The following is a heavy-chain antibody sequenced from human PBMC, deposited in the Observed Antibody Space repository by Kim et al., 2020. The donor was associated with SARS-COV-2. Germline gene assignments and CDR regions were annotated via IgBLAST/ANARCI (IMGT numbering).Heavy chain of an antibody. Sequence: GESLKISCQVSGYSFTDYWIGWVRQMPGKGLEWMGIIYPDDSETRYSPSFQGQVTISADKSTSTAYLQWSSLKTSDTAMYYCSKIEGRFDPWGQGTQVTVSS. CDR2: IYPDDSET. CDR1: GYSFTDYW. V-gene: IGHV5-51*01. CDR3: SKIEGRFDP. J-gene: IGHJ5*02.